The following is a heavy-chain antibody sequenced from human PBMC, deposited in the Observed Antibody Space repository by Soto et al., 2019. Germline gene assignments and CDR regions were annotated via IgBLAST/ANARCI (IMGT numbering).Heavy chain of an antibody. Sequence: PGESLKISCKGSGYSFTSYWIGWVRQMPGKGLEWMGIIYPGDSDTRYIPSFEGQVTISADKSISSAYLQWSSLKASDSAMYYCARARSYSAPHGMDVSGQGTTATASS. V-gene: IGHV5-51*01. D-gene: IGHD2-15*01. J-gene: IGHJ6*02. CDR1: GYSFTSYW. CDR2: IYPGDSDT. CDR3: ARARSYSAPHGMDV.